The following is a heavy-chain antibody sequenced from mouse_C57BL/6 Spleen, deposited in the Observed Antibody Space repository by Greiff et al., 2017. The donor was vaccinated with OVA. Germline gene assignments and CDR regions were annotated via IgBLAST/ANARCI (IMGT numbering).Heavy chain of an antibody. V-gene: IGHV1-50*01. D-gene: IGHD1-1*01. J-gene: IGHJ4*01. CDR1: GYTFTSYW. Sequence: QVQLKQPGAELVKPGASVKLSCKASGYTFTSYWMQWVKQRPGQGLEWIGEIDPSDSSTNYNQKFKGKATLDVDTSSSTAYMQLSSLTSEDSAVYYCARRLIFITTVVDAMDYWGQGTSVTVSS. CDR2: IDPSDSST. CDR3: ARRLIFITTVVDAMDY.